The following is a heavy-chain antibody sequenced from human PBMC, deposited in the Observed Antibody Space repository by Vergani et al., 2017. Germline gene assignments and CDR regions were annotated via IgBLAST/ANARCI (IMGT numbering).Heavy chain of an antibody. Sequence: QVQLVQSGAEVKKPGASVKVSCTASGYTFTSYDINWVRQATGQGLEWMGWMNPNSGNTGYAQKFQGRVTMTRNTSISTAYMELSSLRSEDTAVYYCARGRRLVREATTYYFDYWGQGTLVTVSS. J-gene: IGHJ4*02. CDR3: ARGRRLVREATTYYFDY. CDR2: MNPNSGNT. V-gene: IGHV1-8*01. CDR1: GYTFTSYD. D-gene: IGHD5-24*01.